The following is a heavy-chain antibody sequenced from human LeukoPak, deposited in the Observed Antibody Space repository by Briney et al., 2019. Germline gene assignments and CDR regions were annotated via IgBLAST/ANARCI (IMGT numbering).Heavy chain of an antibody. CDR2: IVGISGSQ. Sequence: QPGGSLRLSCAASGFTFSSYAMSWVRQPRKRGMGCVSVIVGISGSQYYAASVKGRFTISRDNYKNTLYLQMNSLRAEDTAVFYCATTSAMSCSSSSCYSDYWGQGTLVTVSS. J-gene: IGHJ4*02. D-gene: IGHD2-2*01. V-gene: IGHV3-23*01. CDR3: ATTSAMSCSSSSCYSDY. CDR1: GFTFSSYA.